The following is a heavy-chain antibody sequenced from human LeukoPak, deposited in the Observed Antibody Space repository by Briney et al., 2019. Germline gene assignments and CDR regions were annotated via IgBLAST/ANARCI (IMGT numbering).Heavy chain of an antibody. D-gene: IGHD2-8*01. V-gene: IGHV3-30*02. CDR1: GFSLSRNG. CDR2: ILSDGSYE. J-gene: IGHJ4*02. Sequence: GGSLRLSCATSGFSLSRNGMHWVRQAPGQGLEWVAFILSDGSYEYYADSVKGRFTISRDTSRNTLFLQMNSLRAEDTAVYYCARGALHMYYLDNWGQGTLVTVSS. CDR3: ARGALHMYYLDN.